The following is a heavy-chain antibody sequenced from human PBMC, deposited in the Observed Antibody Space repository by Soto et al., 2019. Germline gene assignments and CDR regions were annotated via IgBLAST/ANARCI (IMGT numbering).Heavy chain of an antibody. CDR3: ATGTVAARPWYYYMDV. D-gene: IGHD6-6*01. CDR1: GFTFSSYA. Sequence: GGSLRLSCAASGFTFSSYAMSWVRQAPGKGLEWVSAISGSGGSTYYADSVKGRFTISRDNSKNTLYLQMNSLRAEDTAVYYCATGTVAARPWYYYMDVWGKGTTVTVSS. CDR2: ISGSGGST. J-gene: IGHJ6*03. V-gene: IGHV3-23*01.